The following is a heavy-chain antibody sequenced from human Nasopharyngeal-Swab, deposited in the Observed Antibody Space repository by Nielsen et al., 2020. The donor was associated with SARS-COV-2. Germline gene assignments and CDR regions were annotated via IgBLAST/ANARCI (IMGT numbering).Heavy chain of an antibody. D-gene: IGHD4-23*01. CDR1: GYTFTSYY. CDR3: ARGRTSLHYGGNPELDY. CDR2: INPSGGST. Sequence: ASVKVSCKASGYTFTSYYMHWVRQAPGQGLEWMGIINPSGGSTSYAQKFQGWVTMTRDTSISTAYMELSRLRSDDTAVYYCARGRTSLHYGGNPELDYWGQGTLVTVSS. V-gene: IGHV1-46*01. J-gene: IGHJ4*02.